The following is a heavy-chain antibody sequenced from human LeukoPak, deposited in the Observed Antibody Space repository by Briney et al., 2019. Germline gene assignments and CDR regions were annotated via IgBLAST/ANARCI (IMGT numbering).Heavy chain of an antibody. J-gene: IGHJ4*02. V-gene: IGHV3-30*04. Sequence: GGSLRLSCAASGFTFSSYAIHWVRQAPGKGLEWVALISYDGSNKYYADSVKGRFTISRDNSKNTLYLQMNSLRAEDTAVYYCAKERAFGVWQFAWDYFDYWGQGTLVTVSS. CDR3: AKERAFGVWQFAWDYFDY. CDR1: GFTFSSYA. CDR2: ISYDGSNK. D-gene: IGHD6-19*01.